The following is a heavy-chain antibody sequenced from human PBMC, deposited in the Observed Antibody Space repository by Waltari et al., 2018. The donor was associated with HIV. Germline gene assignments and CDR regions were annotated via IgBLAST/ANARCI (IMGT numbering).Heavy chain of an antibody. J-gene: IGHJ4*02. Sequence: QLQLQESGPGLVKPSETLSLTCTVSGGSISSSSYYWGWIRQPPGQGLEWIGGIYYSGSTYYNPSLKSRVTISVDTAKNQFSLKLGSVTAADTAVYYCARAVQGYCSGGSCENYFDYWGQGTLVTVSS. CDR1: GGSISSSSYY. CDR3: ARAVQGYCSGGSCENYFDY. V-gene: IGHV4-39*01. CDR2: IYYSGST. D-gene: IGHD2-15*01.